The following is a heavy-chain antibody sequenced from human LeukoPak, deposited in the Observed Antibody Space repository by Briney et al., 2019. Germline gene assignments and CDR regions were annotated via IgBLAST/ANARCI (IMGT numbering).Heavy chain of an antibody. D-gene: IGHD1-26*01. V-gene: IGHV4-61*08. CDR3: ARTQSQSGSYRYYFGY. CDR2: IYYIRNT. Sequence: SETLSLTCTVSGASVGSAGYYWTWIRQPPGGGLEWIGYIYYIRNTNYNPSLKSRVTMSLDPSNNQFSLRLNSVTAADTAVYSCARTQSQSGSYRYYFGYWGQGTLVTVSS. J-gene: IGHJ4*02. CDR1: GASVGSAGYY.